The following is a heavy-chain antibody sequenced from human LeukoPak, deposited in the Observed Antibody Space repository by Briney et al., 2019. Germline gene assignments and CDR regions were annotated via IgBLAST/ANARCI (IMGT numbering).Heavy chain of an antibody. CDR2: ISGSGGST. J-gene: IGHJ6*02. V-gene: IGHV3-23*01. D-gene: IGHD2-21*02. CDR1: GFTFSNYA. Sequence: AGGSLILSCAASGFTFSNYAMSWVRQAPGKGLEWVSAISGSGGSTYYADSVKGRFTISRDNSKNTLYLQMNSLRAEDTAVYYCAKAYCGGDCYSYGVDVWGQGTTVTVSS. CDR3: AKAYCGGDCYSYGVDV.